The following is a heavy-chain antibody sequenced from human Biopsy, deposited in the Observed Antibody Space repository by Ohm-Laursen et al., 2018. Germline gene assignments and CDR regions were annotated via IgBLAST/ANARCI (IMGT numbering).Heavy chain of an antibody. J-gene: IGHJ4*02. CDR1: TFTFSSDS. Sequence: SLRLSCTASTFTFSSDSVNWVRQAPGKGLEWVSYINSDASYIYYGVSVRGRFTISRDNAKNSVYLQMNSLRVEDTALYYCATGFAVRFWGQGTLVTVSS. CDR3: ATGFAVRF. V-gene: IGHV3-21*01. D-gene: IGHD3-10*01. CDR2: INSDASYI.